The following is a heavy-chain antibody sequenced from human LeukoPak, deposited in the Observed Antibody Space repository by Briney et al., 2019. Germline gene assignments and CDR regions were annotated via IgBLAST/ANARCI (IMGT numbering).Heavy chain of an antibody. D-gene: IGHD2-15*01. CDR2: ISTYNGNTNYGNT. V-gene: IGHV1-18*04. CDR3: ARDLGYCRGGSCTFRFDP. J-gene: IGHJ5*02. Sequence: ASVKVSCKASGYTFSSYGISWVRQAPGQGLEWMGWISTYNGNTNYGNTNYAQKLQGRVTLTTDTSTSTVYMELRSLRSDDTAVYYCARDLGYCRGGSCTFRFDPWGQGTLVTVSS. CDR1: GYTFSSYG.